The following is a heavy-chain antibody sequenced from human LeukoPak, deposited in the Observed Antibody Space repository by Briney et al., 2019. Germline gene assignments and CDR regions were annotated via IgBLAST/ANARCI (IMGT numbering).Heavy chain of an antibody. CDR2: IRSKAYGGTT. J-gene: IGHJ4*02. V-gene: IGHV3-49*03. CDR1: GFTFGDYA. CDR3: TSPRYSSTWYFDS. D-gene: IGHD6-13*01. Sequence: PGRSLRLSCTASGFTFGDYAMGWFRQAPGKGLEWVGFIRSKAYGGTTEYVASVKGRLIISRDDSKSIAYLQMNSLKTEDTAVYYCTSPRYSSTWYFDSWGQGTLVTVSS.